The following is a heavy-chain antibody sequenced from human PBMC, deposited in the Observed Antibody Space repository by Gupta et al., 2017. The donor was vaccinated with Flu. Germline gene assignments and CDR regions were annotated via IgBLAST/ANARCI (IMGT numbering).Heavy chain of an antibody. J-gene: IGHJ3*02. CDR3: ARAIAVAGASAFDI. Sequence: QVQLVQSGAEVKKPGSSVKVSCQASGGTFSSYAISWVRQAPGQGLEWMGGIIPIFGTANYAQKFQGRVTITADESTSTAYMELSSLRSEDTAVYYCARAIAVAGASAFDIWGQGTMVTVSS. CDR1: GGTFSSYA. V-gene: IGHV1-69*01. D-gene: IGHD6-19*01. CDR2: IIPIFGTA.